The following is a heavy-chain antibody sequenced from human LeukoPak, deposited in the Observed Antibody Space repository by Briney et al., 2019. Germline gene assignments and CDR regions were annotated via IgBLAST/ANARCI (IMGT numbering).Heavy chain of an antibody. CDR3: AKGGSGYYNNWFDP. D-gene: IGHD3-22*01. Sequence: PGGSLRLSCAASGFTFSSYGMHWVRQAPGKGLEWVAVISYDGSNKYYADSVKGRFTISRDNSKNTLYLQMNSLRAEDTAVYYCAKGGSGYYNNWFDPWGQGTLVTVSS. CDR1: GFTFSSYG. CDR2: ISYDGSNK. J-gene: IGHJ5*02. V-gene: IGHV3-30*18.